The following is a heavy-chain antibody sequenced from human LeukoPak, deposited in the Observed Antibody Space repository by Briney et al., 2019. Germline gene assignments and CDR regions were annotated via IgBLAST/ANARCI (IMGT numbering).Heavy chain of an antibody. Sequence: ASVKVSCKASGGTFSSYAISWVRQAPGQGLEWMGRIIPIFGTANYAQKFQGRVTITTDESTSTAYMELSSLGSEDTAVYYCARGTGDWLDYWGQGTLVTVSS. J-gene: IGHJ4*02. CDR1: GGTFSSYA. V-gene: IGHV1-69*05. CDR2: IIPIFGTA. CDR3: ARGTGDWLDY. D-gene: IGHD2-21*02.